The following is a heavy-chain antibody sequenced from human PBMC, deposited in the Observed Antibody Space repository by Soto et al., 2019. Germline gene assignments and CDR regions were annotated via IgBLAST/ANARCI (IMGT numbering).Heavy chain of an antibody. CDR1: GYTLTGYY. J-gene: IGHJ6*02. CDR2: INPNSGGT. D-gene: IGHD1-26*01. CDR3: ARDILDSGSYSRGYYYYGMDV. V-gene: IGHV1-2*04. Sequence: ASVKVSCKASGYTLTGYYMHWVRQAPGQGLEWMGWINPNSGGTNYAQKFQGWVTMTRDTSISTAYMELSRLRSDDTAVYYCARDILDSGSYSRGYYYYGMDVWGQGTTVTVSS.